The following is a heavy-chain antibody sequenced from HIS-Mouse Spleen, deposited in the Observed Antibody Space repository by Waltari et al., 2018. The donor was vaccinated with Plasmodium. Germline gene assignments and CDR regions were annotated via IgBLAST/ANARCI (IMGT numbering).Heavy chain of an antibody. Sequence: QLQLQESGPGLVKPSETLSLTCPVSCCSLSSSSYYWGWIRQPPGKGLEWIGSIYYSGSTYYNPSLKSRVTISVDTSKNQFSLKLSSVTAADTAVYYCARQLAYYDFWSGYSRGYYFDYWGQGTLVTVSS. V-gene: IGHV4-39*01. CDR2: IYYSGST. CDR3: ARQLAYYDFWSGYSRGYYFDY. CDR1: CCSLSSSSYY. D-gene: IGHD3-3*01. J-gene: IGHJ4*02.